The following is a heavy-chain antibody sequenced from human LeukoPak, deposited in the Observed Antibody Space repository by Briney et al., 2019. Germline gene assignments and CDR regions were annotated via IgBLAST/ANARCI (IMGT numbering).Heavy chain of an antibody. CDR3: ATSRRLNYFDY. Sequence: GGSLRLSCAGSGFTFSSYWMHWVRQAPGKGLVWVSRINSDGSSTSYADSVKGRFTISRDNAKNTLYLQMNSLRAEDTAVYYCATSRRLNYFDYWGQGTLVTVSS. CDR2: INSDGSST. D-gene: IGHD6-25*01. CDR1: GFTFSSYW. V-gene: IGHV3-74*01. J-gene: IGHJ4*02.